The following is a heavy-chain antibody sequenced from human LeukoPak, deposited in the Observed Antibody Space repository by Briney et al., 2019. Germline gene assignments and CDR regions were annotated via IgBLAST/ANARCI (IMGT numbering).Heavy chain of an antibody. J-gene: IGHJ6*03. Sequence: SETLSLTCTVSGGSISPYFWSWIRQPAGKGLEWIGRIYSSGTTNYNPSLNSRVTMSVETSKNQFSLKLSSLTAADTAGYYFARTTMVRGTYYMDVWGKGTTVTISS. D-gene: IGHD3-10*01. CDR1: GGSISPYF. CDR2: IYSSGTT. CDR3: ARTTMVRGTYYMDV. V-gene: IGHV4-4*07.